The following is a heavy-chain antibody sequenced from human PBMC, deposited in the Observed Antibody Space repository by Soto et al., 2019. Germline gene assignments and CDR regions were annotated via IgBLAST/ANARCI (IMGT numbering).Heavy chain of an antibody. CDR3: ARGSGTTYAFDI. CDR2: ISGSGGST. V-gene: IGHV3-23*01. CDR1: WVTIISYA. J-gene: IGHJ3*02. Sequence: LRHRWAAAWVTIISYAVSWVLQAPGKGLEWVSAISGSGGSTYYADSVKGRFTNSRDNSKNTLYLQMNSLRAEDTAVYYCARGSGTTYAFDIWGHGTMVTVSS. D-gene: IGHD1-7*01.